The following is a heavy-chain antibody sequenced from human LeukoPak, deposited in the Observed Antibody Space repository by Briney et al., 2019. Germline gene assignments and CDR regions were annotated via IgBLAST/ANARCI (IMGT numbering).Heavy chain of an antibody. CDR1: GGTFSSYA. CDR2: IIPIFGTA. V-gene: IGHV1-69*01. Sequence: GASVKVSCKASGGTFSSYAISWVRQAPGQGLEWMGGIIPIFGTANYAQKFRGRVTITADESTSTAYMELSSLRSEDTAVYYCARDRRVDSSGWYSSMLDPFDPWGQGTLVTVSS. D-gene: IGHD6-19*01. CDR3: ARDRRVDSSGWYSSMLDPFDP. J-gene: IGHJ5*02.